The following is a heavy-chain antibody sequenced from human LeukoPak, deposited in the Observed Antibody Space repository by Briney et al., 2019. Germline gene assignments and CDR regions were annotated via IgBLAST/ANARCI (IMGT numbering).Heavy chain of an antibody. D-gene: IGHD6-6*01. CDR1: GFTFSTYE. CDR2: ISSSGSAI. CDR3: ARDPYSSSFFDC. J-gene: IGHJ5*01. V-gene: IGHV3-48*03. Sequence: PGGSLRLSCVASGFTFSTYEMSWVRQAPGKGLEWVSHISSSGSAIYYADSGKGRFTISRGNARKSLYLQMNSLRAEDTALYYCARDPYSSSFFDCWGQGTLVTVSS.